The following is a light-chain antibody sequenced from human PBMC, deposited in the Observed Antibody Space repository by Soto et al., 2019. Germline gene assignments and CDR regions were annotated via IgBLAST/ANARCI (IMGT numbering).Light chain of an antibody. CDR1: QSINNY. V-gene: IGKV1-39*01. CDR3: QQSISEPPPT. J-gene: IGKJ4*01. CDR2: AAS. Sequence: DIQMTQSPSSLSASVGDRATITCRASQSINNYLNWYQQKPGKAPNLLIYAASTLQSGVPARFSGSGSGTDFTLTISGLQPEDFATYYCQQSISEPPPTFGGGTKVDIK.